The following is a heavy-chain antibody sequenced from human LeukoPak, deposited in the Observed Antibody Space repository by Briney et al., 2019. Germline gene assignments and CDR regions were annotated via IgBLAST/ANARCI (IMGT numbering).Heavy chain of an antibody. D-gene: IGHD3-3*01. Sequence: PGGSLRLSCAVSGFAFGSEAMSWVRQSPARGLEWVASISPGGGTTYYADYVKGRFTISRDNSKNTLYLQMNSLRAEDTAVYYCAKGELVRFLEWFVHFDYWGQGTLVTVSS. CDR1: GFAFGSEA. J-gene: IGHJ4*02. CDR2: ISPGGGTT. CDR3: AKGELVRFLEWFVHFDY. V-gene: IGHV3-23*01.